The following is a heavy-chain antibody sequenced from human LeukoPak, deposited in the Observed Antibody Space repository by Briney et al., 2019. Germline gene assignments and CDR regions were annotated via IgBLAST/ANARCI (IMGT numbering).Heavy chain of an antibody. CDR2: ISSSSSYI. CDR3: AREQTGYFDY. Sequence: GGSLRLSCAASGFTFSSYSMNWVRQAPGKGLEWVSSISSSSSYIYYADSVKGRFTISRDNAKNSLYLQMNSLRAEDTAKYYCAREQTGYFDYWGQGTLVTVSS. D-gene: IGHD1-1*01. V-gene: IGHV3-21*01. CDR1: GFTFSSYS. J-gene: IGHJ4*02.